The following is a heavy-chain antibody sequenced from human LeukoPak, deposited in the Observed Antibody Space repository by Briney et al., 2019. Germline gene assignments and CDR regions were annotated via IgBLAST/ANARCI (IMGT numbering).Heavy chain of an antibody. CDR1: GYTFTVYY. V-gene: IGHV1-2*02. Sequence: ASVKVCCKAAGYTFTVYYMHLVRQAPGQGLELMGWINPKSGGTNYEQKFKGRVTMPRDMSISTAYMELSRLRSDDTAVYYCARENAEVAGQNGNWFDPWGQGTLVTVSS. CDR3: ARENAEVAGQNGNWFDP. CDR2: INPKSGGT. J-gene: IGHJ5*02. D-gene: IGHD6-19*01.